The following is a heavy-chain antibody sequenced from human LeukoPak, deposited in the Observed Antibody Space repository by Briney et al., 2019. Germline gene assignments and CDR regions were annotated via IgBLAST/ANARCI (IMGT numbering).Heavy chain of an antibody. V-gene: IGHV3-48*01. Sequence: GGSLRLSCAASGFTFSSYSMNWVRQAPGKGLEWVSYISSSSSTIYYADSVKGRFTISRDNAKNSLYLQMNSLRAEDTAVYYCGRGGYKDPYYYGMDVWGQGTTVTVSS. D-gene: IGHD3-22*01. J-gene: IGHJ6*02. CDR1: GFTFSSYS. CDR3: GRGGYKDPYYYGMDV. CDR2: ISSSSSTI.